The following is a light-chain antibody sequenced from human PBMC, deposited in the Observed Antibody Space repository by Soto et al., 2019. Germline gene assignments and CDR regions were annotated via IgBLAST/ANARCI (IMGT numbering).Light chain of an antibody. CDR1: EAISIY. J-gene: IGKJ3*01. CDR3: QKYNNVPFT. CDR2: GAS. Sequence: DTQMTQSPYSLSASVRDRVTITCRASEAISIYLAWYQQKPGKVPNLLIYGASTLQSGVPSRFSGSGSGTDFTLTISSLQPEDVATYYCQKYNNVPFTFGPGTKVEIK. V-gene: IGKV1-27*01.